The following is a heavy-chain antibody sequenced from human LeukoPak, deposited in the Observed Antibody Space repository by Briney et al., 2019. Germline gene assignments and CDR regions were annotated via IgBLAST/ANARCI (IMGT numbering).Heavy chain of an antibody. J-gene: IGHJ4*02. Sequence: GGSLRLSCAASGFTFSSFEMSWVRQAPGKGLEWVSAISGSGGSAYYADSVKGRFTISRDNSRNSLSLQMNSLRAEDTAPYYCAKTGYSSGWYRIWDYWGQGTLVTVSS. D-gene: IGHD6-19*01. CDR1: GFTFSSFE. CDR2: ISGSGGSA. CDR3: AKTGYSSGWYRIWDY. V-gene: IGHV3-23*01.